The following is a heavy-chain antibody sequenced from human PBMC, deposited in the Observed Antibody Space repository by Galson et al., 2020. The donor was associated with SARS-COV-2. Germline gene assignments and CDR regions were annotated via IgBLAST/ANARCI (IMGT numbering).Heavy chain of an antibody. V-gene: IGHV3-48*02. CDR3: ARDAYYAFDM. CDR1: RFIFRNYD. Sequence: GGSLRRSCAATRFIFRNYDMNGVRQAPRKGLEWISHITSSNSDTFYADSVKGRFTISRDNVKNVLSLQMNSLRDDDTGVYFCARDAYYAFDMWGQGTVVTVSS. J-gene: IGHJ3*02. D-gene: IGHD2-8*01. CDR2: ITSSNSDT.